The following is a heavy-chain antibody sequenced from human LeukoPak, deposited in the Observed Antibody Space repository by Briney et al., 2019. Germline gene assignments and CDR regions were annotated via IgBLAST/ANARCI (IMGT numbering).Heavy chain of an antibody. Sequence: GESLQISCQGSGYSFTSYWIGWVRQMPGKGLEWMGIIYPGDSDTRYRPSFQGQVTISADKSISTAYLQWSSLKASDTAMYYCARQGYSYGYNYYYYYYMDVWGKGTTVTVSS. J-gene: IGHJ6*03. V-gene: IGHV5-51*01. CDR3: ARQGYSYGYNYYYYYYMDV. CDR1: GYSFTSYW. CDR2: IYPGDSDT. D-gene: IGHD5-18*01.